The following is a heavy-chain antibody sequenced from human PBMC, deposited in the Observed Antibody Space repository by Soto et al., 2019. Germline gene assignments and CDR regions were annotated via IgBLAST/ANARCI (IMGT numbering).Heavy chain of an antibody. CDR2: IVVAGDT. J-gene: IGHJ3*01. D-gene: IGHD6-25*01. Sequence: EVLLVESGGGLVQPGGSLRLSCTTSGFTFSTYDMHWVRQVTGKGLEWVSGIVVAGDTYYPDSVKGRFTISRENAKNSLYLQMDSLRVEDTAVYYCARRGIDTMSGFDAFDVWGLGTKVTVSS. CDR1: GFTFSTYD. V-gene: IGHV3-13*01. CDR3: ARRGIDTMSGFDAFDV.